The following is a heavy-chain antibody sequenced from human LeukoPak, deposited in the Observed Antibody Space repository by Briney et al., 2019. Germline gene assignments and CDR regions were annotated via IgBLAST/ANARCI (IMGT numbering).Heavy chain of an antibody. Sequence: SETLSLTCTVSGGSISSGGYYWSWIRQHPGKGLEWIGYIYYSGSTYYNPSLKSRVTISVDTSKNQFSLKLSSVTAADTAVYYCARGGAAARPLDPWGQGTLVTVSS. D-gene: IGHD6-6*01. J-gene: IGHJ5*02. V-gene: IGHV4-31*03. CDR2: IYYSGST. CDR1: GGSISSGGYY. CDR3: ARGGAAARPLDP.